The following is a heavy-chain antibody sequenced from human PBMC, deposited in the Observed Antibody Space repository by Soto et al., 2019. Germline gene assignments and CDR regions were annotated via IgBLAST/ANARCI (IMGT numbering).Heavy chain of an antibody. CDR2: MNPNSGNT. CDR1: GYTFTSYD. J-gene: IGHJ5*02. V-gene: IGHV1-8*01. Sequence: ASVKVSCKASGYTFTSYDINWVRQATGQGLEWMGWMNPNSGNTGYAQKFQGGVTMTRNTSISTAYMELSSLRSEDTAVYYCARGSLTYRLPFDPWGQGTLVTVSS. D-gene: IGHD3-10*01. CDR3: ARGSLTYRLPFDP.